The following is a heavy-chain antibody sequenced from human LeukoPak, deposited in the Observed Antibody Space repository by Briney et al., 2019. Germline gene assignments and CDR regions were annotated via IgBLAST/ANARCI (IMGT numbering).Heavy chain of an antibody. Sequence: GGSLRLSCEASGFTVRSDHMSWVRQAPGKGLEWVSVIYSGGSTDYADSVKGRFTISRDNSKSTFYLQMDSLRAEDTAFYYCAREGPPRGTFDCWGQGTLVTVSS. CDR3: AREGPPRGTFDC. CDR2: IYSGGST. V-gene: IGHV3-66*01. J-gene: IGHJ4*02. CDR1: GFTVRSDH.